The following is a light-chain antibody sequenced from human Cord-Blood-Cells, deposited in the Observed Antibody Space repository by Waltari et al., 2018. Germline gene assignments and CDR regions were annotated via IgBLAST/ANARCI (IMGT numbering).Light chain of an antibody. Sequence: EIVLTQSPATLPLSPGAIPTLSCRASQSVSSYLAWYHQKPGQAPRLLIYDASNRATGIPARFSGSGSGTDFTLTISSLEPEDFAVYYCQQRSNWPPLTFGGGTKVEIK. CDR2: DAS. V-gene: IGKV3-11*01. CDR3: QQRSNWPPLT. CDR1: QSVSSY. J-gene: IGKJ4*01.